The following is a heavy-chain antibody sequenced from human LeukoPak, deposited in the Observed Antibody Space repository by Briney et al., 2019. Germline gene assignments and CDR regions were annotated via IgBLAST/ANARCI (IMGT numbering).Heavy chain of an antibody. CDR3: ARGSAVVTNDY. CDR2: INHSGST. CDR1: GGSISSYY. Sequence: PSETLSLTCTVSGGSISSYYWSWIRQPPGKGLEWIGEINHSGSTNYNPSLKSRVTISVDTSKNQFSLKLSSVTAADTAVYYCARGSAVVTNDYWGQGTLVTVSS. D-gene: IGHD2-21*02. V-gene: IGHV4-34*01. J-gene: IGHJ4*02.